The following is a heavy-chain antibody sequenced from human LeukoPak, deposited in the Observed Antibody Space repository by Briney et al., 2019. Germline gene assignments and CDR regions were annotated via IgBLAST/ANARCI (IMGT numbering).Heavy chain of an antibody. D-gene: IGHD3/OR15-3a*01. CDR1: GGSFSGYY. J-gene: IGHJ5*02. CDR2: INHSGST. CDR3: ARGGIGLQNWSDP. Sequence: SETLSLTCAVYGGSFSGYYWSWIRQPPGKGLEWIGEINHSGSTNYNPSLKSRVTISVDTSKNQFSLKLSSVTAADTAVYYCARGGIGLQNWSDPWGQGTLVTVSS. V-gene: IGHV4-34*01.